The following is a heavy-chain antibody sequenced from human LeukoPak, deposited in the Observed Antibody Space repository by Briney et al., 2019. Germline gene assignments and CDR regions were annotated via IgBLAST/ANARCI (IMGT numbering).Heavy chain of an antibody. J-gene: IGHJ4*02. CDR3: AREIAAAGTGDY. V-gene: IGHV1-46*01. Sequence: GASVKVSCKASGYIFTSYYMHWVRQAPGQGLEWMGIINPSGGSTSYAQKFQGRVTMTRDTSTSTVYMELSSLRSEDTAVYYCAREIAAAGTGDYWGQGTLVTVSS. D-gene: IGHD6-13*01. CDR1: GYIFTSYY. CDR2: INPSGGST.